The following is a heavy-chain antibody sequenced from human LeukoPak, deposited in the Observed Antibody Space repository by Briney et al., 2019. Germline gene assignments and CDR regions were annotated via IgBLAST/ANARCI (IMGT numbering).Heavy chain of an antibody. CDR3: AREESTSSYYYCYYMDV. CDR2: ISSSSSYI. J-gene: IGHJ6*03. V-gene: IGHV3-21*01. Sequence: GGSLRLSCAASGFTFSSYSMNWVRQAPGKGLEWVSSISSSSSYIYYADSVKGRFTISRDNAKNSLYLQMNSLRAEDAAVYYCAREESTSSYYYCYYMDVWGKGTTVTVSS. D-gene: IGHD2-2*01. CDR1: GFTFSSYS.